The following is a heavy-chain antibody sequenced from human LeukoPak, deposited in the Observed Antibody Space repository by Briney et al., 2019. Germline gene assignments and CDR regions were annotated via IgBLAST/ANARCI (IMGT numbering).Heavy chain of an antibody. Sequence: GGSLRLSCAASGFTFSSHSMNWVRQTPGKGLEWVSYISSGSSARYYADSVKGRFTISRDDARNSLYLQMNSLRADDTAVYYCAKSVVVITFRFDDWGQGALVTVSS. V-gene: IGHV3-48*01. CDR1: GFTFSSHS. J-gene: IGHJ4*02. CDR3: AKSVVVITFRFDD. CDR2: ISSGSSAR. D-gene: IGHD2-15*01.